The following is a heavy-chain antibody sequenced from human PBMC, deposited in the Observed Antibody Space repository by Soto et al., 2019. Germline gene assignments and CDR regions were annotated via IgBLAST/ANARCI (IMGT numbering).Heavy chain of an antibody. CDR1: GYSFTNYW. D-gene: IGHD1-26*01. CDR3: ARGPSGSYYYYYYMDV. J-gene: IGHJ6*03. Sequence: GESLKISCKGSGYSFTNYWIGWVRQMPGKGLEWMGIIYPGDSDTRYSPSFQGQVTISADKSISTAYLQWSSLKASDTAMYYCARGPSGSYYYYYYMDVWGKGTTVTVSS. CDR2: IYPGDSDT. V-gene: IGHV5-51*01.